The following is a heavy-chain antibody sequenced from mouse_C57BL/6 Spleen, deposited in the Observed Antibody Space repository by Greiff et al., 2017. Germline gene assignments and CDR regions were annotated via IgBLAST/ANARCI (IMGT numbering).Heavy chain of an antibody. CDR2: INPSNGGT. J-gene: IGHJ4*01. V-gene: IGHV1-53*01. CDR3: ARGDYSSSWDYAMDY. D-gene: IGHD1-1*01. CDR1: GYTFTSYW. Sequence: QVQLQQPGTELVKPGASVKLSCKASGYTFTSYWMHWVKQRPGQGLEWIGNINPSNGGTNYNAKFKSKATLTVDKSSSTAYMQLSSLTSEDSAVYSCARGDYSSSWDYAMDYWGQGTSVTVSA.